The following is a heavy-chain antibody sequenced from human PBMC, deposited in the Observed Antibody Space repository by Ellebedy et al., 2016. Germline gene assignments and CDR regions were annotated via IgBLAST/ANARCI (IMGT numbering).Heavy chain of an antibody. Sequence: ASVKVSCKASGYPLTNFNINWVRQAPGQGLEWMGWISPYNGDTKYVQKFQGRVTVTTDTSTTTAYMELRGLRSDDTAVYYCARGPPSGSANFYWYFDLWGRGTLVTVSS. CDR3: ARGPPSGSANFYWYFDL. CDR2: ISPYNGDT. J-gene: IGHJ2*01. CDR1: GYPLTNFN. V-gene: IGHV1-18*04. D-gene: IGHD3-10*01.